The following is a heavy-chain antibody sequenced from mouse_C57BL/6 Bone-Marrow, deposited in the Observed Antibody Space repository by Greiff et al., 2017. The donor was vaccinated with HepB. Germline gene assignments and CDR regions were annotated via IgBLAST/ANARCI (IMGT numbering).Heavy chain of an antibody. CDR3: ARDYFGSSGDWYFDV. D-gene: IGHD1-1*01. J-gene: IGHJ1*03. Sequence: QVHVKQPGAELVKPGASVKLSCKASGYTFTSYWMQWVQQRPGQGLEWIGELDHSDSYTNYNQKFKGKATLTVDKSSSTAYMQLSSLTSEDSAVYYCARDYFGSSGDWYFDVWGTGTTVTVSS. CDR2: LDHSDSYT. CDR1: GYTFTSYW. V-gene: IGHV1-50*01.